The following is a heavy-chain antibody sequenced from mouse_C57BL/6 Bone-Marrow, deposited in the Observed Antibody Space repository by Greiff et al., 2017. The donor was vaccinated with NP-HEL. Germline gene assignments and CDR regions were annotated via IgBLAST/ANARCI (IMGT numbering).Heavy chain of an antibody. J-gene: IGHJ2*01. CDR2: ISDGGSYT. Sequence: EVKLMESGGGLVKPGGSLKLSCAASGFTFSSYAMSWVRQTPEKRLEWVATISDGGSYTYYPDNVKGRFTISRDNAKNNLYLQMSHLKSEDTAMYYCARAILDYWGQGTTLTVSS. V-gene: IGHV5-4*03. CDR1: GFTFSSYA. CDR3: ARAILDY.